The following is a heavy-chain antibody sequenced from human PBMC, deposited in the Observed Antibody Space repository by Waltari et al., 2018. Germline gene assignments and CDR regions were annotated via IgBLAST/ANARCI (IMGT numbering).Heavy chain of an antibody. V-gene: IGHV1-2*02. D-gene: IGHD5-12*01. CDR3: ARDWGYDHDGYGMDV. CDR1: GYPFTGYY. CDR2: INPNSGGT. Sequence: QVQLVQSGAEVKKPGASVKVSCKASGYPFTGYYMHWVRPPPGQGLEWMGWINPNSGGTDYAKKFQGRVTMPRDTSISTAYMELSRLRSDDTAVYYCARDWGYDHDGYGMDVLGQGTTVTVSS. J-gene: IGHJ6*02.